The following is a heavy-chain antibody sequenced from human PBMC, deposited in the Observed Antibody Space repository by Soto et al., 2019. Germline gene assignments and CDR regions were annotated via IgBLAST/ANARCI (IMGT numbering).Heavy chain of an antibody. CDR3: ARSDGRY. V-gene: IGHV4-61*08. CDR2: IYYSGST. J-gene: IGHJ4*02. Sequence: PSETMALTCAVSGDSISSGVYYWSWIRQPPGKGLEWIGYIYYSGSTNYNPSLKSRVTISVDTSKNQFSLKLSSVTAADTAVYYCARSDGRYWGQGTLVTVSS. CDR1: GDSISSGVYY.